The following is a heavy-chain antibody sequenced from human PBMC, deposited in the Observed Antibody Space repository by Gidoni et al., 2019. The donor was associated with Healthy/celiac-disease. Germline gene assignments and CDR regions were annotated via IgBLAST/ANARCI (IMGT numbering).Heavy chain of an antibody. V-gene: IGHV4-39*07. CDR1: GGSISISSYY. CDR3: ARGIGRYYYGSGSFHPFDY. J-gene: IGHJ4*02. CDR2: ISYSGST. Sequence: HLQLQASGPGLVKPSATLSLPCPVSGGSISISSYYWGGIRQPPGKGLEWIGSISYSGSTYYNPSLKSRVTISVDTSKNQFSLKLSSVTAADTAVYYCARGIGRYYYGSGSFHPFDYWGQGTLVTVSS. D-gene: IGHD3-10*01.